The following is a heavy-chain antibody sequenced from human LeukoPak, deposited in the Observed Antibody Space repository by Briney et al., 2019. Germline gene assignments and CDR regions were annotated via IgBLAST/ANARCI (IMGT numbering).Heavy chain of an antibody. V-gene: IGHV3-23*01. CDR2: ISGSGGST. CDR1: GFTFSSYA. CDR3: AKDYYDSSGMDDAFDI. J-gene: IGHJ3*02. Sequence: QPGRSLRLSCAASGFTFSSYAMSWVRQAPGKGLEWVSAISGSGGSTYYADSVKGRFTISRDNSKNTLYLQMNSLRAEDTAVYYCAKDYYDSSGMDDAFDIWGQGTMVTVSS. D-gene: IGHD3-22*01.